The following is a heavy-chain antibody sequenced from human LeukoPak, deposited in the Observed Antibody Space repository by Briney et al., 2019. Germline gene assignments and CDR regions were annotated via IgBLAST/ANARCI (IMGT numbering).Heavy chain of an antibody. J-gene: IGHJ4*02. CDR1: GYSISRGCY. CDR2: IYHTGST. D-gene: IGHD3-10*01. V-gene: IGHV4-38-2*01. Sequence: SETLSLTCGVSGYSISRGCYWAWIRQPPGKGLEWIGTIYHTGSTYYTPSLGSRVTISVDTSKNEFSLNLNSVTAADTAVYYCARAGWIITSGIDYWGQGALVTVSS. CDR3: ARAGWIITSGIDY.